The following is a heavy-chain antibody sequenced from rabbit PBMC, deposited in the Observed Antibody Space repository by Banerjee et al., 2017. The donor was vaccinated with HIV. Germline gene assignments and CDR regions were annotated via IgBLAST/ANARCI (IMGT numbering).Heavy chain of an antibody. CDR2: IYNGDGST. CDR3: ARDVDVGYVGVGYAL. J-gene: IGHJ4*01. CDR1: GFSFISSYW. V-gene: IGHV1S45*01. D-gene: IGHD6-1*01. Sequence: QEQLEESGGGLVKPGASLTLTCTASGFSFISSYWICWFRQAPGKGPEWIACIYNGDGSTDFANWAKGRFTISKTSSTTVTLQVTSLTAADTATYFCARDVDVGYVGVGYALWGQGTWSPS.